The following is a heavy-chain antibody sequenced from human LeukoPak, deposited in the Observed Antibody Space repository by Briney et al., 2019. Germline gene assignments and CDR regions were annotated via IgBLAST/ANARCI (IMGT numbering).Heavy chain of an antibody. CDR2: ISSSSSYI. CDR3: ARDFYGSGSLYIDN. V-gene: IGHV3-21*01. CDR1: GFTFDDYA. D-gene: IGHD3-10*01. J-gene: IGHJ4*02. Sequence: GGSLRLSCAASGFTFDDYAMHWVRQAPGKGLEWVSSISSSSSYIYYADSVKGRFTISRDNAKNSLYLQMSSLRAEDTAVYHCARDFYGSGSLYIDNWGQGTLVTVSS.